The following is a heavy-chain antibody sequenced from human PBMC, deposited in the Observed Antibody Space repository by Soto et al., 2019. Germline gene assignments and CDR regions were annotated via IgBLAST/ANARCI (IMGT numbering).Heavy chain of an antibody. J-gene: IGHJ4*02. CDR2: FGGGGRKT. D-gene: IGHD5-12*01. Sequence: EVQLLESGGGLVQPGGSLRLSCAASGFAFTAFPMIWSPRAPGKGLEWVSAFGGGGRKTYKPDSVKGRFTLSRDNSKNTVYLQMNSLRAEDTAIYYCAKEAFYTWIPPTYFDFWGQGTLVTVSS. CDR3: AKEAFYTWIPPTYFDF. V-gene: IGHV3-23*01. CDR1: GFAFTAFP.